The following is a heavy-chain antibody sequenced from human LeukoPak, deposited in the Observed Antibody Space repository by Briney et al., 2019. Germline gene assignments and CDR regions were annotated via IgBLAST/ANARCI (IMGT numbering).Heavy chain of an antibody. D-gene: IGHD3-22*01. Sequence: SQTLSLTCTVSGGSISSGSYYWSWIRQPAGKGLEWIGRIYTSGSTNYNPSLKSRVTISVDTSKNQFSLKLSSVTAADTAVYYCARDLSSGRYYYVDVWGKGTTVTVSS. J-gene: IGHJ6*03. CDR3: ARDLSSGRYYYVDV. CDR1: GGSISSGSYY. V-gene: IGHV4-61*02. CDR2: IYTSGST.